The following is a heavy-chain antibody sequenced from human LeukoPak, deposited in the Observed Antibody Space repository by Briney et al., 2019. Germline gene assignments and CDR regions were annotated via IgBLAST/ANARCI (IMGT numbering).Heavy chain of an antibody. V-gene: IGHV1-18*01. CDR2: ISAYNGNT. D-gene: IGHD1-7*01. J-gene: IGHJ4*02. CDR1: GYTFTSYG. Sequence: VSVKVSCKASGYTFTSYGISWVRQAPGQGLEWMGWISAYNGNTNYAQKLQGRVTMTTDTSTITAYMELRSLRSDDTAVYYCARDLAVTGTSLPDYWGQGTLVTVSS. CDR3: ARDLAVTGTSLPDY.